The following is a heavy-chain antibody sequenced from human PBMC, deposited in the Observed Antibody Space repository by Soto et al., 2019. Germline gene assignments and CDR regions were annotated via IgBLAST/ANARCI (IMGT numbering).Heavy chain of an antibody. CDR2: IYYSGST. CDR3: ARGYIDFWSGYNWFDP. CDR1: GGSISSGDYY. Sequence: SETLSLTCTVSGGSISSGDYYWSWIRQPPGKGLEWIGYIYYSGSTYYNPSLKSRVTISVDTSKNQFSLKLSSVTAADTAVYYCARGYIDFWSGYNWFDPWGQGTLVTVSS. V-gene: IGHV4-30-4*01. D-gene: IGHD3-3*01. J-gene: IGHJ5*02.